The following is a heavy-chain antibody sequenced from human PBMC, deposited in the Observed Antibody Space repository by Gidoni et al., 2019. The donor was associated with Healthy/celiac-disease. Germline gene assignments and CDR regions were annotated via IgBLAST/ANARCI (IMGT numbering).Heavy chain of an antibody. CDR2: IYTSGST. CDR1: GGSISRYY. V-gene: IGHV4-4*07. J-gene: IGHJ6*02. D-gene: IGHD6-13*01. Sequence: QVQLQESGPGLVKPSETLSLTCTVSGGSISRYYWSWIRQPAGKGLEWIGRIYTSGSTNYNPSLKSRVTMSVDTSKNQFSLKLSSVTAADTAVYYCARAHSSSWYPYYYYYGMDVWGQGTTVTVSS. CDR3: ARAHSSSWYPYYYYYGMDV.